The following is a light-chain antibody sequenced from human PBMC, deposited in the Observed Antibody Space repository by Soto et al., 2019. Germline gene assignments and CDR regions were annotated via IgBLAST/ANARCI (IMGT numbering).Light chain of an antibody. CDR1: QSVSSSY. J-gene: IGKJ2*01. CDR3: QQYGTSPYT. CDR2: GAS. Sequence: EIVLTQSPGTLSLSPGERATLSCRASQSVSSSYLVWYQQKPGQAPRLLMSGASSRATGIPDRFSGSGSGTDFTLTISRLEPEDFEVYYCQQYGTSPYTFGKGTKLEIK. V-gene: IGKV3-20*01.